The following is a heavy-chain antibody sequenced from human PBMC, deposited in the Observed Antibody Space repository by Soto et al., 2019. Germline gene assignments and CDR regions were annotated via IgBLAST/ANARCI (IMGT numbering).Heavy chain of an antibody. CDR3: TRDYPPGWLQSPYYYYGMDV. V-gene: IGHV3-49*03. J-gene: IGHJ6*02. CDR1: GFTFGDYA. Sequence: GGSLRLSCTASGFTFGDYAMSWFRQAPGKGLEWVGFIRSKAYGGTTEYAASVKGRFTISRDDSKSIAYLQMNSLKTEDTAVYYCTRDYPPGWLQSPYYYYGMDVWGQGTTVTVSS. CDR2: IRSKAYGGTT. D-gene: IGHD5-12*01.